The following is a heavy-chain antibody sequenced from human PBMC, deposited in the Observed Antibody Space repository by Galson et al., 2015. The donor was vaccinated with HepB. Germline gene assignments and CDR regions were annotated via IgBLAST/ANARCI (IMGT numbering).Heavy chain of an antibody. Sequence: SLRLSCAASGFTFSNAWMNWVRQAPGKGLEWVGRIKSKTDGGTTDYAAPVKGRFTISRDDSKDTLYLQMNSLRAEDTAVYYCAKDWWWLGGISTTVGIFDFWGHGTLVTVSS. D-gene: IGHD4-23*01. CDR3: AKDWWWLGGISTTVGIFDF. J-gene: IGHJ4*01. V-gene: IGHV3-15*07. CDR2: IKSKTDGGTT. CDR1: GFTFSNAW.